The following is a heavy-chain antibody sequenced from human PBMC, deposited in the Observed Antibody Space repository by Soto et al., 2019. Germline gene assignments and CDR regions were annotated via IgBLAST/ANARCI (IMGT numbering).Heavy chain of an antibody. CDR1: GGSFGSYY. Sequence: QVHLQESGPGLVRPSETLSLTCTVSGGSFGSYYWSWIRQPPGKGLEWIGYIYYSGSMKYNPYLKSRVIISDATSKNQTFLRLSSVTAADTAVYYCARAYYDSSCYSLDPWGQGILVTVSS. J-gene: IGHJ5*02. CDR3: ARAYYDSSCYSLDP. V-gene: IGHV4-59*01. D-gene: IGHD3-22*01. CDR2: IYYSGSM.